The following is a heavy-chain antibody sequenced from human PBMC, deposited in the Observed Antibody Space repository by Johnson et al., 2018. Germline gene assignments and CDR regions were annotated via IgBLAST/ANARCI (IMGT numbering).Heavy chain of an antibody. CDR2: IIPILGIA. J-gene: IGHJ3*02. D-gene: IGHD4-17*01. Sequence: QVQLVESGAEVKKPGSSVKVSCKASGGTFSSYTISWVRQAPGQGLEWMGRIIPILGIANYAQKFQGKVPITADKSTSTAYMELSSLRSEETAVYYCASRGDYGAFDIWGQGTMVTVSS. V-gene: IGHV1-69*09. CDR1: GGTFSSYT. CDR3: ASRGDYGAFDI.